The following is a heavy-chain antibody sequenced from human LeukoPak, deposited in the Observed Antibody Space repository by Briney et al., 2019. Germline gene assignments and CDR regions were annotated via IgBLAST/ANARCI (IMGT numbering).Heavy chain of an antibody. D-gene: IGHD2-15*01. CDR1: GFTVSSNY. Sequence: GGSLRLSCAASGFTVSSNYMSWVRQAPGKGLEWVSVIYSGGSTYYADSVKGRFIISRDNSKNTLYLQMNSLRAEDTAVYYCARSASGGYFDYWGQGTLVTVSS. CDR2: IYSGGST. V-gene: IGHV3-66*01. J-gene: IGHJ4*02. CDR3: ARSASGGYFDY.